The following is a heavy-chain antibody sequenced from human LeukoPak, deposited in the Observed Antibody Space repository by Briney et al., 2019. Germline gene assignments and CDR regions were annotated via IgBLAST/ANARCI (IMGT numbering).Heavy chain of an antibody. D-gene: IGHD2-15*01. CDR1: GYSLTSYL. CDR3: ARRLYCSGGSCYSGDDAFDI. V-gene: IGHV5-51*01. Sequence: GGSLNISCQGPGYSLTSYLIGWVPQMPGKGLGWMGIIYPGDSDAKYSPTFRGQVTISADKSISTAYLQWSNLKASDTTMYYCARRLYCSGGSCYSGDDAFDIWGQGTMVTVSS. J-gene: IGHJ3*02. CDR2: IYPGDSDA.